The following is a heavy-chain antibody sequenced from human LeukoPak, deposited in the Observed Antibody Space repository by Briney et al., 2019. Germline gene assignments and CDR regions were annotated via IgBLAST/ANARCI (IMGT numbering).Heavy chain of an antibody. Sequence: GGSLRLSCTTSGFAFDAFAMGGFGRPRGKGRGWVGFIRRRAYGGAAEYAASVKGRFTISRDDSKGIAYLQMNSLKTEDTAVYYCSRNGLVDFDYWGQGSRVIVSP. CDR2: IRRRAYGGAA. CDR1: GFAFDAFA. J-gene: IGHJ4*02. CDR3: SRNGLVDFDY. V-gene: IGHV3-49*03.